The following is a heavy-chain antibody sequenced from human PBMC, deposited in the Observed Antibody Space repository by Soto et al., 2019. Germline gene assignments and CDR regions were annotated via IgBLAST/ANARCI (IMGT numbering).Heavy chain of an antibody. J-gene: IGHJ4*02. D-gene: IGHD3-22*01. CDR3: ARHLEMAGYYDSSGYYPLGYFDY. CDR1: GGSIISSSYY. Sequence: SETLSLTCTVSGGSIISSSYYWVWIRQPPGKGLEWIGSIYYSGSTYYNPSLKSRVTISVDTSKNQFSLKLSSVTAADTAVYYCARHLEMAGYYDSSGYYPLGYFDYWGQGTLVTVSS. V-gene: IGHV4-39*01. CDR2: IYYSGST.